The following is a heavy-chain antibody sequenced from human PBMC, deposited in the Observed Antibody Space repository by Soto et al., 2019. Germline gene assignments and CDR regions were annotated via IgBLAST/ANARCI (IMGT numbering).Heavy chain of an antibody. V-gene: IGHV3-23*01. CDR2: ITLTGDGT. CDR3: AKRYCGSSGCYNGCADFDP. J-gene: IGHJ5*02. D-gene: IGHD2-2*02. CDR1: GFTFSSYA. Sequence: EVQLLESGGDSVQPGGSLRLSCAASGFTFSSYAMTWVRQAPGKGLEWVSAITLTGDGTYYADSVKGRFTISRDNSKNTLYLHMNSLRAEDTAIYYCAKRYCGSSGCYNGCADFDPWGQGALVTVSS.